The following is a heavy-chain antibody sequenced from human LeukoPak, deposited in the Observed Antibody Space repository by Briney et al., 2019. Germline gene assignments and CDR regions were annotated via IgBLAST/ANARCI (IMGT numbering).Heavy chain of an antibody. CDR2: ISSSSSYI. D-gene: IGHD1-26*01. CDR3: ARDQGGSYFLDAFDI. Sequence: GGSLRLSCAASGFTFSSYSMNWVRQAPGKGLEWVSSISSSSSYIYYADSVKGRFTISRDNAKNSLYLQMNSLRVEDTAVYYCARDQGGSYFLDAFDIWGQGTMVTVSS. CDR1: GFTFSSYS. J-gene: IGHJ3*02. V-gene: IGHV3-21*01.